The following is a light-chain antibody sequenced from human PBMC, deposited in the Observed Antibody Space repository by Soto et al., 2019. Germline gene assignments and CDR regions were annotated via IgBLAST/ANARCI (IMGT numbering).Light chain of an antibody. CDR2: DAS. CDR1: QSVSTY. V-gene: IGKV3-11*01. J-gene: IGKJ4*01. CDR3: QQYNVYST. Sequence: EIVMTQSPATLPVSPGERATLSCRASQSVSTYLAWYQQKPGQAPRLLIYDASNRVTGIPARFRGSGSGTDFTLTISSLEPDDFATYYCQQYNVYSTFGGGTKVDIK.